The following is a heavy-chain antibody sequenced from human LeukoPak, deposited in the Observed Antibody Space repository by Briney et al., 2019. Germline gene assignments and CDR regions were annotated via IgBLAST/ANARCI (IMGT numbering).Heavy chain of an antibody. V-gene: IGHV1-58*02. Sequence: SVKVSCKASGFTFTSSAMQWVRQARGQRLEWIGWIVVGSGNTNYAQKFQERVTITRDMSTSTAYMELSSLRSEDTAVYYRAAVSMVRGGGPQYFDYWGQGTLVTVSS. CDR2: IVVGSGNT. J-gene: IGHJ4*02. CDR3: AAVSMVRGGGPQYFDY. CDR1: GFTFTSSA. D-gene: IGHD3-10*01.